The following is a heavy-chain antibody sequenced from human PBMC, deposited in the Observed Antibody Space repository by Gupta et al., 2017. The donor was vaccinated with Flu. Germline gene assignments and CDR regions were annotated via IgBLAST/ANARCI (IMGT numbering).Heavy chain of an antibody. CDR3: ARGYCSGGTCYSGGHNWFDP. Sequence: IGHIYYSGYTYYNPSLKSRVTISVDTSKNQFSLRLSSVTAADTAVYYCARGYCSGGTCYSGGHNWFDPWGQGTLVTVSS. CDR2: IYYSGYT. D-gene: IGHD2-15*01. J-gene: IGHJ5*02. V-gene: IGHV4-31*02.